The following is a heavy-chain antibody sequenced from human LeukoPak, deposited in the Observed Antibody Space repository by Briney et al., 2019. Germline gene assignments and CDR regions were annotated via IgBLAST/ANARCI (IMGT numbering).Heavy chain of an antibody. D-gene: IGHD6-13*01. J-gene: IGHJ6*03. V-gene: IGHV4-61*02. CDR2: IYTSGST. CDR1: GGSISSGSYY. Sequence: SQTLSLTCTVSGGSISSGSYYWSWIRQPAGKGLEWIGRIYTSGSTNYNPPLKSRVTISVDTSKNQFSLKLSSVTAADTAVYYCARVRAAPDYYYYMDVWGKGTTVTISS. CDR3: ARVRAAPDYYYYMDV.